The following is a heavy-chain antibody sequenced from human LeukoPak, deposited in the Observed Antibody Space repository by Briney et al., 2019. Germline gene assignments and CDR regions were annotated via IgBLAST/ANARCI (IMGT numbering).Heavy chain of an antibody. J-gene: IGHJ4*02. CDR3: ARSYTNNGLFPPY. Sequence: ASVGVSCKASGYTFTGYYIHWVRQAPGQGLEWMGWINPDSGGTTYAQKFQGRVTMTRGTSVSTAYMELSRLTSDDTAVYYCARSYTNNGLFPPYWGQGTLVTVSS. CDR2: INPDSGGT. D-gene: IGHD1/OR15-1a*01. V-gene: IGHV1-2*02. CDR1: GYTFTGYY.